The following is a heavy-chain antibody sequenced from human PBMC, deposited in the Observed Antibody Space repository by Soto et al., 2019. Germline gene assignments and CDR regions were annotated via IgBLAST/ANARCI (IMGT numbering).Heavy chain of an antibody. CDR2: IYYSGST. CDR1: GGSVSSGAYY. D-gene: IGHD5-12*01. V-gene: IGHV4-31*03. J-gene: IGHJ3*02. Sequence: QVQLQESDAGLVKASQTLSLTCTVSGGSVSSGAYYWTWIRQRPGKGLEWIGYIYYSGSTYYIPSLKSRLSISLDTSKNKFSLRLSSVTAADTAMYYCARARLRAVYAFDIWGQGTMVTVSS. CDR3: ARARLRAVYAFDI.